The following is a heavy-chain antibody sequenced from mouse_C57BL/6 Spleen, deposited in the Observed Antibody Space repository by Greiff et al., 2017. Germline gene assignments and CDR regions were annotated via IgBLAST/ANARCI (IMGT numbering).Heavy chain of an antibody. V-gene: IGHV1-64*01. CDR1: GYTFTSYW. CDR2: IHPNSGST. Sequence: VKLQQPGAELVKPGASVKLSCKASGYTFTSYWMHWVKQRPGQGLEWIGMIHPNSGSTNYNEKFKSKDTLTVDKSSSTAYMQLSSLTSEDSAVYYCAREAVVFDYWGQGTTLTVSS. CDR3: AREAVVFDY. J-gene: IGHJ2*01. D-gene: IGHD1-1*01.